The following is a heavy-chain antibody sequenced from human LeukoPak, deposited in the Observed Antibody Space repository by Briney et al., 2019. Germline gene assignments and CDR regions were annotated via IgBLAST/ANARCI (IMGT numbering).Heavy chain of an antibody. J-gene: IGHJ4*02. Sequence: PGGSLRLSCAASGFTLSSYEMNWVRQAPGKGLEWVSYISSSGSTIYYADSVKGRFTISRDNAKNSLYLQMNSLRVEDTAVYYCARDLGEWEFDWGQGTLVTVSS. CDR3: ARDLGEWEFD. CDR2: ISSSGSTI. D-gene: IGHD3-16*01. V-gene: IGHV3-48*03. CDR1: GFTLSSYE.